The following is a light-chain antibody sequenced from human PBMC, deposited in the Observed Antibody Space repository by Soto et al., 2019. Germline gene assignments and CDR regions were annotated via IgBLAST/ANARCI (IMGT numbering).Light chain of an antibody. CDR1: QSVSSN. CDR3: QQYNNWPPVT. CDR2: GAA. J-gene: IGKJ3*01. Sequence: EMVMTQSPDTLSVSPWPRATLSFSASQSVSSNLAWYQQKPGQAPRRLIYGAATRATGIPARFSGSGSGTEFTLIISSLQSEDFAVYYCQQYNNWPPVTFGPGTKVDNK. V-gene: IGKV3-15*01.